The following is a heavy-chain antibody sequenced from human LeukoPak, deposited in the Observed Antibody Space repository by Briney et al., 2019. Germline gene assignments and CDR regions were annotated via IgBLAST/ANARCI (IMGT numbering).Heavy chain of an antibody. CDR1: GYSFTSYW. CDR3: ARDRGDAFDI. CDR2: IYPGDSDT. V-gene: IGHV5-51*01. Sequence: GESLKISCKGTGYSFTSYWIGWVRQMPGKGLEWMGIIYPGDSDTRYSPSFQGQVTISAAKSISTAYLYWSSLKPSDPAMYYCARDRGDAFDIWGQGTMVTVSS. J-gene: IGHJ3*02.